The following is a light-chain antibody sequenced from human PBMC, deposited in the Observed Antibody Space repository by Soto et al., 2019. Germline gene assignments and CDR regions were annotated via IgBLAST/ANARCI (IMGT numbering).Light chain of an antibody. J-gene: IGKJ4*01. CDR2: AAS. Sequence: DIQMTQSPSSLSASVGDRVTITCRASQAIYNYVAWYQQKPGQVTTLLISAASTLQSGVPSRFSGSGSVTDFTLTISSLQPEDVATYYCQKFSAVPTFGGGTKVEI. V-gene: IGKV1-27*01. CDR1: QAIYNY. CDR3: QKFSAVPT.